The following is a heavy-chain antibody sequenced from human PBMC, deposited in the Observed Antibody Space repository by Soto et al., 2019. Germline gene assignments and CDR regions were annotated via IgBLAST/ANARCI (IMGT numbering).Heavy chain of an antibody. CDR3: ARDRGPPGWFDP. J-gene: IGHJ5*02. CDR2: IIPIFGTA. Sequence: ASVKVSCKASGGTFSSYAISWVRQAPGQGLEWMGGIIPIFGTANYAQKFQGRVTITADESTSTAYMELSSLRSEDTAVYYCARDRGPPGWFDPWGQGTLVTVSS. D-gene: IGHD1-26*01. CDR1: GGTFSSYA. V-gene: IGHV1-69*13.